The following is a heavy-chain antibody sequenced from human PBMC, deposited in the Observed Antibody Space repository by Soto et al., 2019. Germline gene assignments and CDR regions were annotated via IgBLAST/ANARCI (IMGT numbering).Heavy chain of an antibody. V-gene: IGHV3-33*01. D-gene: IGHD5-18*01. CDR2: IWYDGSNK. CDR1: GFTFSSYG. Sequence: GGSLRLSCAASGFTFSSYGMHWVRQAPGKGLEWVAVIWYDGSNKYYADSVKGRFTISSDNSKNTLYLQMNSLRAEDTAVYYCARDLPLNSYGTFLFEYWGQGIRVTVSS. CDR3: ARDLPLNSYGTFLFEY. J-gene: IGHJ4*02.